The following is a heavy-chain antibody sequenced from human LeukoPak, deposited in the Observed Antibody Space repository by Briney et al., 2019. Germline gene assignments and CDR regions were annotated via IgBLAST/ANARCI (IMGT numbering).Heavy chain of an antibody. CDR2: INPNSGGT. CDR1: GYTFTGYD. V-gene: IGHV1-2*02. Sequence: GASVKVSCKASGYTFTGYDIHWVRQAPGQGLEWMGWINPNSGGTNYAQKFQGRVTMTRDTSITYMELSSLRSDDTAVYYCARAYSGYEASDYWGQGTLVTVSS. J-gene: IGHJ4*02. CDR3: ARAYSGYEASDY. D-gene: IGHD5-12*01.